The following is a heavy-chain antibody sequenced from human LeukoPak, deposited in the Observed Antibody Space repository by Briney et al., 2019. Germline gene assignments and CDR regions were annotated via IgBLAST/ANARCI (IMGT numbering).Heavy chain of an antibody. CDR2: ISYDGSNK. Sequence: PGGSLRLSCAASGFTFSSYAMDWVRQAPGKGLEGVAVISYDGSNKYYADSVKGRFTISRDNSKHTLYLQMNSLRAKDTAVYYCARDSEKAATTYYYYYYMDVWGKGTTVTVSS. CDR3: ARDSEKAATTYYYYYYMDV. J-gene: IGHJ6*03. D-gene: IGHD6-25*01. CDR1: GFTFSSYA. V-gene: IGHV3-30*04.